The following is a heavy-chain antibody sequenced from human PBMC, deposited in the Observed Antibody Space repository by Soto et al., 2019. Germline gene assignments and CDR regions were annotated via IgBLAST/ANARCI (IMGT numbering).Heavy chain of an antibody. V-gene: IGHV3-23*01. Sequence: EVQLLESGGDLVQPGGSLRLSCAASGFTFSSYAMSWVRQAPGKGLEWVSAISGSGGSTYYADSVKGRFTISRDNSKNTLYLQMNSLRAEDTAVYYCAKGAERGIVVVPAAIHWGQGTLVTVSS. D-gene: IGHD2-2*01. CDR3: AKGAERGIVVVPAAIH. J-gene: IGHJ4*02. CDR2: ISGSGGST. CDR1: GFTFSSYA.